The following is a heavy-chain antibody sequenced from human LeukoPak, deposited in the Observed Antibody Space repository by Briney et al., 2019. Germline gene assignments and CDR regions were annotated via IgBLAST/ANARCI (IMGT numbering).Heavy chain of an antibody. CDR1: GFTFSSYS. CDR3: ACGWYFDY. V-gene: IGHV3-23*01. J-gene: IGHJ4*02. Sequence: GGSLRLSCAASGFTFSSYSMNWVRQAPGEGLEWVSTINDRGDTTYNADSVKGRFTISRDSSKNTLFLQMSSLRAEDTAVYYCACGWYFDYWGQGTLVTVSS. CDR2: INDRGDTT. D-gene: IGHD6-19*01.